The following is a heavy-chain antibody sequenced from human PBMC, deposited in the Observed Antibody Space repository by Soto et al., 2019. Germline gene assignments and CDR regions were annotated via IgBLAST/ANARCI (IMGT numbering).Heavy chain of an antibody. Sequence: ASVKVSCKARRYTFTSYYINWVGQAPGQGLEWMGVINPHGGSTAYAQKFKGRVTLTRDTSASTVYMEVSSLTSEDTAMYYCARSSGGNFDIIIEGTNLLAPWGQATMVKVSS. CDR3: ARSSGGNFDIIIEGTNLLAP. D-gene: IGHD3-9*01. J-gene: IGHJ5*02. CDR1: RYTFTSYY. V-gene: IGHV1-46*03. CDR2: INPHGGST.